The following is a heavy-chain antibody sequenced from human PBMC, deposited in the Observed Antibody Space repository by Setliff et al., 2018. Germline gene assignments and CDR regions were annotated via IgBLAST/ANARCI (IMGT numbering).Heavy chain of an antibody. CDR2: INHSGHT. CDR1: GDSFSDYY. V-gene: IGHV4-34*01. D-gene: IGHD3-3*01. Sequence: SETLSLTCAVYGDSFSDYYWSWIRQPPGQGLEWIEEINHSGHTNYSPSLRSRVTMSVDTSKKQLSLKLSSVTAADTAVYYRRFWSGYYKNDYWGRGTLVTVSS. CDR3: RFWSGYYKNDY. J-gene: IGHJ4*02.